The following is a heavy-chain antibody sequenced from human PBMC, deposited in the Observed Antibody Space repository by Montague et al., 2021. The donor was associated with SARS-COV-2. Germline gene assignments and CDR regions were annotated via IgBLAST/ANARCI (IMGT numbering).Heavy chain of an antibody. CDR3: ARIPEYSSGGGPDWYFDL. J-gene: IGHJ2*01. Sequence: PALVTPTQTLTLTCTFSGFSVSTSGLCVSWIRQPPGKALEWLALIDWDDDTYYSTSLKTRLAISKDTSKNQVILTMTDMDPVDTGTYYCARIPEYSSGGGPDWYFDLWGRGTLVTVSS. D-gene: IGHD6-19*01. CDR1: GFSVSTSGLC. V-gene: IGHV2-70*01. CDR2: IDWDDDT.